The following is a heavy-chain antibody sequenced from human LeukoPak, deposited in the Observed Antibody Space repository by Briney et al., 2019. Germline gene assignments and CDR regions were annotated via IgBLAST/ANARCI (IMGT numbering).Heavy chain of an antibody. Sequence: GESLRLSCAASGFTFSSYSMNWVRQAPGKGLEWVSSISSSSSHIYYADSVKGRFTISRDNAKNSLYLQMNSLRAEDTAVYYCARAIDPWGQGTLVTVSS. J-gene: IGHJ5*02. CDR2: ISSSSSHI. CDR1: GFTFSSYS. V-gene: IGHV3-21*01. CDR3: ARAIDP.